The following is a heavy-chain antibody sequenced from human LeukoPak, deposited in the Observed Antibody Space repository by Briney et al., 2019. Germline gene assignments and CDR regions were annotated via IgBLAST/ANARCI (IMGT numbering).Heavy chain of an antibody. D-gene: IGHD6-13*01. J-gene: IGHJ4*02. CDR1: GYTFTIYA. V-gene: IGHV1-3*01. Sequence: ASVKVSCKAFGYTFTIYAMHWVRQAPGQRLEWMGWINAGNGNTKYSQKFQGRVTMTRDTSISTAYMELRSLRSDDTAVYYCARDLPGIADPEGDYWGQGTLVTVSS. CDR3: ARDLPGIADPEGDY. CDR2: INAGNGNT.